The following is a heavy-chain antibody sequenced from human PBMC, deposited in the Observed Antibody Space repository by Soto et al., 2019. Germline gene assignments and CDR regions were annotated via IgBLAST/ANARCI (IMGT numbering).Heavy chain of an antibody. V-gene: IGHV4-4*07. D-gene: IGHD6-19*01. CDR1: GGSISSYF. Sequence: SETLSLTYIVSGGSISSYFWTWIRQPAGKGLEWIGRIYSSGSTNYNPSLKSRVTMSVDTSKNQFSLKLSSVTAADTAVYYCARDEQQWRGFDSWGQGTLVTVSS. CDR3: ARDEQQWRGFDS. J-gene: IGHJ4*02. CDR2: IYSSGST.